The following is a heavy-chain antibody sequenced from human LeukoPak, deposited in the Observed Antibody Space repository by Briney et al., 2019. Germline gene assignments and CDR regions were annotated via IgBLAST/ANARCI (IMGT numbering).Heavy chain of an antibody. CDR1: GYTFTSYT. J-gene: IGHJ4*02. CDR2: ISGYNGNT. Sequence: ASVKVSCKASGYTFTSYTMHWVRQAPGQRLEWMGWISGYNGNTNYPQKFQGRVTMTTDTSTSTVYMELRSLRSDDTAVYYCARGRRWLPIDYWGQGTLVTVSS. V-gene: IGHV1-18*01. D-gene: IGHD5-24*01. CDR3: ARGRRWLPIDY.